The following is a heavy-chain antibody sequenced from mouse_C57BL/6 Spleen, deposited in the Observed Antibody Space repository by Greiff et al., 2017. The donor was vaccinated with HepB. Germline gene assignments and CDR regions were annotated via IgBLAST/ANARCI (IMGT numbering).Heavy chain of an antibody. CDR1: GYTFTEYT. J-gene: IGHJ2*01. D-gene: IGHD1-1*01. Sequence: VKLMESGAELVKPGASVKLSCKASGYTFTEYTIHWVKQRSGQGLEWIGWFYPGSGSIKYNEKFKDKATLTADKSSSTVYMELSRLTSEDSAVYICARHEDPPIYYYGSSPWFDYWGQGTTLTVSS. CDR3: ARHEDPPIYYYGSSPWFDY. V-gene: IGHV1-62-2*01. CDR2: FYPGSGSI.